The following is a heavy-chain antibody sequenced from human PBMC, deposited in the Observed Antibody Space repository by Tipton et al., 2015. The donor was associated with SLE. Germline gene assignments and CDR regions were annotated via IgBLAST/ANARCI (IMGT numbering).Heavy chain of an antibody. Sequence: SLRLSCAVSGGSINSYNWWTWVRQPPGKGLEWIGEIYHSGTTNYNPSLKNRVTISVDTSRSQFSLTLTSMTAADTAVYYCARASRSRASTPGNLFRVGVRFDSWGQGTRATVSS. J-gene: IGHJ4*02. CDR2: IYHSGTT. CDR1: GGSINSYNW. CDR3: ARASRSRASTPGNLFRVGVRFDS. V-gene: IGHV4-4*02. D-gene: IGHD2-15*01.